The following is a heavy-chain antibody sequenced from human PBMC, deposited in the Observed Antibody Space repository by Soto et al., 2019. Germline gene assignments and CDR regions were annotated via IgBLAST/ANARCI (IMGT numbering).Heavy chain of an antibody. J-gene: IGHJ6*03. CDR2: ISANGGST. V-gene: IGHV3-23*01. CDR1: GFTFNNYA. Sequence: ASGFTFNNYAMSWVRQAPGKGLQWVSTISANGGSTYYADSVKGRFTISRDNSKNTLYLQMNSLRAGDMALYYFAKDRGYDYYYFYYVDVWGKGTTVTVSS. CDR3: AKDRGYDYYYFYYVDV. D-gene: IGHD5-12*01.